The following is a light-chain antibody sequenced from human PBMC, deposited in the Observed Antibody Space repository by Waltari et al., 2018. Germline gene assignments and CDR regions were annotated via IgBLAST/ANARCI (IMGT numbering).Light chain of an antibody. CDR2: GAS. J-gene: IGKJ1*01. CDR1: QTVNSNY. CDR3: QLYGTSFLWT. V-gene: IGKV3-20*01. Sequence: ESVLTQSPDTLSLSPGERATLSCRASQTVNSNYLAWYQQKSGQAPRLLNYGASQRATGNPDRFSGRGSETAFTLTISRLEPEDFAVYYCQLYGTSFLWTFGQGTRVEI.